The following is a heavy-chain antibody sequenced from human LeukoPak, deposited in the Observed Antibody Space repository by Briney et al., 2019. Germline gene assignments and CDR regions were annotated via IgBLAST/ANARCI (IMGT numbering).Heavy chain of an antibody. CDR1: GGSISSGSYY. J-gene: IGHJ5*02. CDR2: IYTSGST. CDR3: ARDGTVTTGGWFDP. D-gene: IGHD4-17*01. Sequence: PSETLSLTCTVSGGSISSGSYYWSWIRQPAGKGLEWIGRIYTSGSTNYNPSLKSRVTISVDTSKNQFSLKLSSVTAADTAVYYCARDGTVTTGGWFDPWGQGTLVTVSS. V-gene: IGHV4-61*02.